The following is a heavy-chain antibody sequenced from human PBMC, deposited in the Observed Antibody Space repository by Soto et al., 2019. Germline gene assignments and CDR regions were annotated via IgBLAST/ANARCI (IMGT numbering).Heavy chain of an antibody. Sequence: GGSLRLSCATSGFTFTDSAVHWVRQPSGKGLEWVGRITSKANTYATTYAASLKGRFTISRDDSKNTAYLQMNSLKTEDTAVYYCTSSTTVGSPNRFDPWGQGTLVTVSS. J-gene: IGHJ5*02. V-gene: IGHV3-73*01. CDR1: GFTFTDSA. CDR2: ITSKANTYAT. D-gene: IGHD1-1*01. CDR3: TSSTTVGSPNRFDP.